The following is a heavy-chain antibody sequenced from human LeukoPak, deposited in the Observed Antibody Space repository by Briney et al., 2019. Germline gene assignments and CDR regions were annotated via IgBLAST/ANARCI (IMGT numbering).Heavy chain of an antibody. D-gene: IGHD3-10*01. Sequence: ASVKVSCKASGYTFTSYGISWVRQAPGQGLEWMGRISAYNGNTNYAQKLQGRVTMTTDTSTSTAYMELRSLRSDDTAVYYCARVLRGSGSYEVDAFDIWGQGTMVTVSS. CDR1: GYTFTSYG. CDR3: ARVLRGSGSYEVDAFDI. CDR2: ISAYNGNT. J-gene: IGHJ3*02. V-gene: IGHV1-18*01.